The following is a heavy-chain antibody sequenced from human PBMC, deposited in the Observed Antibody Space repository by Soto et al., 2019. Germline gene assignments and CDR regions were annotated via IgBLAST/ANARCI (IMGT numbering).Heavy chain of an antibody. D-gene: IGHD3-22*01. CDR3: ARTYHYDSGGMTYFYYGMDV. Sequence: QVQLVQSGAEVKKPGSSVKVSCKASGGTFDNYAITWVRQAPGQGLEWMGGIIPMLDSANYAEKFQDRVTITEDESTSTAYMEVSSLRSEDTAMYYCARTYHYDSGGMTYFYYGMDVWGQGTTVTVSS. CDR1: GGTFDNYA. J-gene: IGHJ6*02. CDR2: IIPMLDSA. V-gene: IGHV1-69*12.